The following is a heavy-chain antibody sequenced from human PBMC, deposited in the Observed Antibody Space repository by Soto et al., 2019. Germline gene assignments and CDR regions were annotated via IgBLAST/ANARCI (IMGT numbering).Heavy chain of an antibody. CDR3: ASRTWNYWFAP. CDR1: GGSISSSSDY. CDR2: IYYSGNT. V-gene: IGHV4-39*01. J-gene: IGHJ5*02. Sequence: QLQLQESGPGLVKPSETLSLTCSVSGGSISSSSDYWGWIRQPPGKGLEWIGSIYYSGNTYYNPALETRVTIFAETSKHQFSLNLKSVTAADSAVYYCASRTWNYWFAPWGQGTLVIVSS. D-gene: IGHD1-7*01.